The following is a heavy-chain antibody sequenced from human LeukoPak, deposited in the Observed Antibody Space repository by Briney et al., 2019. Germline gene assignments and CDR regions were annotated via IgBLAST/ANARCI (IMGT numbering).Heavy chain of an antibody. V-gene: IGHV4-59*01. Sequence: PSETLSLTCTVSGGSISTYYWSWIRQPPGKGLEWIGNIYYSGNTNYNPSLKSRVTISVDTAKNQFSLKLSSVTAADTAVYYCAMSIAAAGMDYWGQGTLVTVSS. CDR3: AMSIAAAGMDY. CDR2: IYYSGNT. J-gene: IGHJ4*02. D-gene: IGHD6-13*01. CDR1: GGSISTYY.